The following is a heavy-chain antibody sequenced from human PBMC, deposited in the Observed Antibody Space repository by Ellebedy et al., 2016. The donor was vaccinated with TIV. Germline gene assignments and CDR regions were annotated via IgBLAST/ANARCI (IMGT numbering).Heavy chain of an antibody. D-gene: IGHD2-15*01. V-gene: IGHV3-21*01. CDR3: ATGCDQSCQTHFQY. CDR2: IDNSGSYV. CDR1: GFSFSTFG. J-gene: IGHJ4*02. Sequence: GESLKISCAASGFSFSTFGMNWVRQASGKGLEWVSSIDNSGSYVYYADSVKGRFTTSRDNAKNTLSLQMNSLRAEDTALYYCATGCDQSCQTHFQYWGQGTQVTVSS.